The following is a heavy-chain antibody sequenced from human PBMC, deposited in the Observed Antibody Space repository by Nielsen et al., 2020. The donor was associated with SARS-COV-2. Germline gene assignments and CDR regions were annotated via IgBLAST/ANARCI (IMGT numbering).Heavy chain of an antibody. V-gene: IGHV1-3*01. Sequence: ASVKVSCKASGYTFTSYAMHWVRQAPGQRLEWMGWINAGNGNTKYSQKLQGRVTMTTDTSTSTAYMELRSLRSDDTAVYYCARVRCSGGSCYFDYWGQGTLVTVSS. CDR1: GYTFTSYA. D-gene: IGHD2-15*01. J-gene: IGHJ4*02. CDR2: INAGNGNT. CDR3: ARVRCSGGSCYFDY.